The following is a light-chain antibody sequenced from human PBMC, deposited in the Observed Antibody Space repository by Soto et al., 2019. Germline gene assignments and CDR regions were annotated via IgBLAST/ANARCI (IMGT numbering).Light chain of an antibody. CDR2: DAA. CDR1: QTISNS. J-gene: IGKJ1*01. V-gene: IGKV1-5*01. Sequence: DIQMTQSPSTLSASVGDRVTITCRASQTISNSLAWDQQKPGKAPKLLIYDAASLEGGVPSRFSGSGSGTEFTLTLSSLQPDDFATYYLQQYYSYWTFGQGTKVEIK. CDR3: QQYYSYWT.